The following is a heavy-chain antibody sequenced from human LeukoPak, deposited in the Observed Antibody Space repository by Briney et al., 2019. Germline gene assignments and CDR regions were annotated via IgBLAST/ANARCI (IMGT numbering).Heavy chain of an antibody. V-gene: IGHV3-48*01. CDR1: GFTFSSYS. CDR3: ARAITIFGGQEYYFDY. CDR2: ISSSSTI. D-gene: IGHD3-3*01. Sequence: PGGSLRLSCAASGFTFSSYSMNWVRQAPGKGLEWVSYISSSSTIYYADSVKGRFTISRDNAKNSLYLQMNSLRAEDTAVYYCARAITIFGGQEYYFDYWGQGTLVTVSS. J-gene: IGHJ4*02.